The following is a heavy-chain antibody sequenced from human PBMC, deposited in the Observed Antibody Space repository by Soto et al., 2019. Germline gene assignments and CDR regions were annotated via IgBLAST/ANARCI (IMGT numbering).Heavy chain of an antibody. D-gene: IGHD3-3*01. Sequence: GSLRLSCAASGFTFRNAWMNWVRQAPGKGLEWVGRIKSKTDGGTTDYAAPVKGRFTISRDDSKNTLYLQMNSLKTEDTAVYYCTTASDFWSGYFKLLGMDVWGQGTTVTVSS. CDR3: TTASDFWSGYFKLLGMDV. V-gene: IGHV3-15*07. CDR2: IKSKTDGGTT. CDR1: GFTFRNAW. J-gene: IGHJ6*02.